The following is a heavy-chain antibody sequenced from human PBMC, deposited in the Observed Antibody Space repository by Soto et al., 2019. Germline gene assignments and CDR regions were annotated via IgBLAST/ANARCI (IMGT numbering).Heavy chain of an antibody. J-gene: IGHJ6*02. D-gene: IGHD6-19*01. Sequence: GGSLRLSXAASGFTFSSYGMHWVRQAPGKGLEWVAVISYDGSNKYYADSVKGRFTISRDNSKNTLYLQMNSLRAEDTAVYYCAKDRGVAGTTFDYYYYGMDVWGQGTTVTVSS. CDR3: AKDRGVAGTTFDYYYYGMDV. CDR2: ISYDGSNK. CDR1: GFTFSSYG. V-gene: IGHV3-30*18.